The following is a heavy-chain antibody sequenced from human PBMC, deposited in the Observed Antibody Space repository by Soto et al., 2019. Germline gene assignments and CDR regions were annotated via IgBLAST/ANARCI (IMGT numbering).Heavy chain of an antibody. V-gene: IGHV3-30*18. CDR1: GFTFSSYG. Sequence: PGGSLRLSCAASGFTFSSYGMHWVRQAPGKGLEWVAVISYDGSNKYYADPVKGRFTISRDNSKNTLYLQMNSLRAEDTAVYYCAKDVVVGATTGLGDYYYYYGMDVWGQGTTVTVSS. CDR3: AKDVVVGATTGLGDYYYYYGMDV. D-gene: IGHD1-26*01. CDR2: ISYDGSNK. J-gene: IGHJ6*02.